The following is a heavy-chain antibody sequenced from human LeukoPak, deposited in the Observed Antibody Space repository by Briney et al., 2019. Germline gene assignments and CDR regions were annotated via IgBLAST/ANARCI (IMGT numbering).Heavy chain of an antibody. V-gene: IGHV3-64*04. J-gene: IGHJ4*02. CDR3: ARPVVPAVYNFDY. Sequence: GGSLRLSSSASEFTFSSYAMHWVRQARGRGLEYVSAISSNGGSTYYADSVKGRFTISRDNSKNTLYLQMNSLRAEDAAVYYCARPVVPAVYNFDYWGQGTLVTVSS. CDR2: ISSNGGST. D-gene: IGHD2-2*01. CDR1: EFTFSSYA.